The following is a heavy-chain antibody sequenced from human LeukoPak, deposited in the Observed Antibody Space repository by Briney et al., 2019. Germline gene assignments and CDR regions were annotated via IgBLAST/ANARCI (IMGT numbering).Heavy chain of an antibody. D-gene: IGHD4-17*01. CDR2: LSGGGGST. CDR1: GSSSTIHA. J-gene: IGHJ6*02. Sequence: GGSLRPSCPPSGSSSTIHAMSWVSQAQGKGLGWDAALSGGGGSTYHAASVRGRFTVSRDNSKNTLYLQMNSLRAEDTAIYYCAKEGETTVTIYYSYGMDVWGQGTTVTVSS. V-gene: IGHV3-23*01. CDR3: AKEGETTVTIYYSYGMDV.